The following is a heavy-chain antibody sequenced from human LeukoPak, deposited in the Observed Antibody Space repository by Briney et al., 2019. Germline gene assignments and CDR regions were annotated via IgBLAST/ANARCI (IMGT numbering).Heavy chain of an antibody. D-gene: IGHD2-8*01. CDR1: GFTFSSYG. J-gene: IGHJ6*03. CDR3: AKDACTNGVCYTRIYYYYYMDV. V-gene: IGHV3-30*02. Sequence: GGSLRLSCAASGFTFSSYGTHWVRQAPGKGLEWVAFIRYDGSNKYYADSVKGRFTISRDNSKNTLYLQMNSLRAEDTAVYYCAKDACTNGVCYTRIYYYYYMDVWGKGTTVTVSS. CDR2: IRYDGSNK.